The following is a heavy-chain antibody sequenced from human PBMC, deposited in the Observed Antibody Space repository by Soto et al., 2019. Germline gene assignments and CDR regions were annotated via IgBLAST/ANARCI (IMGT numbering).Heavy chain of an antibody. Sequence: PSETLSLTCTVSGGSISSSGSYWGWVRQPPGKGLEWIVSFYYTGGTYSTYYNPSLKSRVTISVDTPKRQFSLKLSSVTAADTAVYYCARAPRSYYFDYWGQGTLVTVSS. D-gene: IGHD3-10*01. J-gene: IGHJ4*02. V-gene: IGHV4-39*01. CDR3: ARAPRSYYFDY. CDR1: GGSISSSGSY. CDR2: FYYTGGT.